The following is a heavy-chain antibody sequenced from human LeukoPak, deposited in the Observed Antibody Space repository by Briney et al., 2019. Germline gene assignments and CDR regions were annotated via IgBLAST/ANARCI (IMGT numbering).Heavy chain of an antibody. D-gene: IGHD3-10*01. CDR2: MNPNSGNT. Sequence: ASVKVSCKASGYTFTSYGISWVRQAPGQGLEWMGWMNPNSGNTGYAQKFQGRVTITRNTSISTAYMELSSLRSEDTAVYYCARASKGGSGSVDYWGQGTLVTVSS. J-gene: IGHJ4*02. V-gene: IGHV1-8*03. CDR3: ARASKGGSGSVDY. CDR1: GYTFTSYG.